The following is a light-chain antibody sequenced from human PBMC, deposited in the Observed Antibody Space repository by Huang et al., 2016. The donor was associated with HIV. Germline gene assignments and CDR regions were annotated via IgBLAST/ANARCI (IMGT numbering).Light chain of an antibody. V-gene: IGKV3-11*01. Sequence: EVVSTPSPATLSLSPGEVATLSCRASQSFSIYLAWYQQKPGQAPRLLMYDTSKGATDIPARFSGSGSGTDFTLTITSLEPEDFAVYYCQQRSNWPYTCGQGTKLDIK. J-gene: IGKJ2*01. CDR2: DTS. CDR3: QQRSNWPYT. CDR1: QSFSIY.